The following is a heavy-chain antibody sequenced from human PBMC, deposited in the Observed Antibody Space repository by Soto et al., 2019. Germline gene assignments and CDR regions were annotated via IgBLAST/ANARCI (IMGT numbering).Heavy chain of an antibody. Sequence: ASVKVSCKASGYTFTSYAMHWVRQAPGQRLEWMGWINAGNGNTKYSQKFQGRVTITRDTSASTAYMELSSLRSEDTAVYYCARDRSRYQALGSTLNDAFDIWGQGTMVTVSS. J-gene: IGHJ3*02. D-gene: IGHD2-2*01. CDR2: INAGNGNT. V-gene: IGHV1-3*01. CDR1: GYTFTSYA. CDR3: ARDRSRYQALGSTLNDAFDI.